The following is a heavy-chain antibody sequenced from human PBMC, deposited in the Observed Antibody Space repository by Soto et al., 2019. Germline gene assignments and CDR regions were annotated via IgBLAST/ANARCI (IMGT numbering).Heavy chain of an antibody. CDR3: ARHGGLGSSYFVY. CDR2: IYYSVST. V-gene: IGHV4-39*01. Sequence: PSETLSLTCTVSGGSISSSSYYWGWIRQPPGKGLEWIASIYYSVSTYYNPSLKSRVTISVDTSKNQFSLKLSSVTAADTAVYYCARHGGLGSSYFVYWGQGTLVTVSS. D-gene: IGHD6-6*01. CDR1: GGSISSSSYY. J-gene: IGHJ4*02.